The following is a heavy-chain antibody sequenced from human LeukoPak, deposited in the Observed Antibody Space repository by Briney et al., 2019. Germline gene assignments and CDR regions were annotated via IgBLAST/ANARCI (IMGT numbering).Heavy chain of an antibody. CDR1: GYTFISYD. J-gene: IGHJ5*01. V-gene: IGHV1-8*01. CDR3: ARDPRGAIDVRGVIWFDS. Sequence: ASVTVSFKASGYTFISYDIYWVRQATGQGLEWMGRINLNTGNTGYAQNFQGRVTITRNTYISTTYMELSSLRSEDTAVYYCARDPRGAIDVRGVIWFDSWGQGTLVTVSS. D-gene: IGHD3-10*01. CDR2: INLNTGNT.